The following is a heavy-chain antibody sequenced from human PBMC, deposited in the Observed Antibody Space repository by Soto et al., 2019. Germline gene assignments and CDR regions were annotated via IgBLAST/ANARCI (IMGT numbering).Heavy chain of an antibody. D-gene: IGHD3-3*01. CDR3: ARATNFGVGPDYYSNYGMDV. V-gene: IGHV3-23*01. J-gene: IGHJ6*02. Sequence: EVQLLESGGGWVQAGGSLRLSCAASGFTFSSYAMSWVRQAPGKGVEWFSAVGGSGESTNYAACVRGRFTISDDNSTSTLHLPMNRLRGEDMAVHYCARATNFGVGPDYYSNYGMDVWGQGTTVTVSS. CDR1: GFTFSSYA. CDR2: VGGSGEST.